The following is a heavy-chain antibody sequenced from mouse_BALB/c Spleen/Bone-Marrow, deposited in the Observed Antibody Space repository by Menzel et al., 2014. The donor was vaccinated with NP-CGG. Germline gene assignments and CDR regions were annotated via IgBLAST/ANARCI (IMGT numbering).Heavy chain of an antibody. J-gene: IGHJ3*01. CDR1: GYTFTDYA. CDR2: INTYSGNT. V-gene: IGHV1-67*01. CDR3: AREGYASTAWFAY. D-gene: IGHD1-1*01. Sequence: QVQLQQSEPELVRPGVSVKISCKGSGYTFTDYAMHWVKQSHAKSLEWIGVINTYSGNTNYNQNFKGKATMTVDKSSSTAFMELARLTYEDSAIYYCAREGYASTAWFAYWGQGTLVTVSA.